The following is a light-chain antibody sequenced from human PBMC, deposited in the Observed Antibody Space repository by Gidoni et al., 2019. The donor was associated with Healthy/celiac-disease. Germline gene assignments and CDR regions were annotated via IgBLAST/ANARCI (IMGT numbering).Light chain of an antibody. J-gene: IGKJ4*01. CDR3: QQSYSTPLT. CDR1: QRISSY. Sequence: DIQMTQSPSSLSASVGDRVTITCQASQRISSYLNWYQQKPGKAPKLLIYAASSLQSGVPSRFSGSGSGTDFTLTISSLQPEDFATYYCQQSYSTPLTFXGXTKVXIK. CDR2: AAS. V-gene: IGKV1-39*01.